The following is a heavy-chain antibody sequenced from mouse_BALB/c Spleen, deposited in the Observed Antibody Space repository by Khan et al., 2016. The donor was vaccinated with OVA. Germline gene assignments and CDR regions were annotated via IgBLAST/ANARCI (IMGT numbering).Heavy chain of an antibody. Sequence: EVELVESGGDLVKPGGSLKLSCAASGFTFSSYSMSWVRQTPDKRLVWVATISSGGDYTYYPDSVKGRFTISRDNARNTLYLQMSSVKSEDTAMYYCASHFTGSFAYWGQGTLVTVSA. V-gene: IGHV5-6*02. J-gene: IGHJ3*01. CDR2: ISSGGDYT. CDR3: ASHFTGSFAY. CDR1: GFTFSSYS. D-gene: IGHD4-1*01.